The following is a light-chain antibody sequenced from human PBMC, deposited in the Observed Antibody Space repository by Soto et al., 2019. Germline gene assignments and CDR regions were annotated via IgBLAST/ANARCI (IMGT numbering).Light chain of an antibody. CDR3: ETWDSSLSVVV. Sequence: QSVLTQPPSVSAAPGQKVTISCSGTNSNIGNNFVSWYQQFPGTVPKLLIHDNSQRPSGIPDRFSGSKSGTSATLRITGLQTGDEADYYCETWDSSLSVVVFGGGTKVTVL. J-gene: IGLJ3*02. CDR2: DNS. V-gene: IGLV1-51*01. CDR1: NSNIGNNF.